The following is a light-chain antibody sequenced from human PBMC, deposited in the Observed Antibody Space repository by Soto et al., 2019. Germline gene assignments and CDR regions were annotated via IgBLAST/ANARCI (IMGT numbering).Light chain of an antibody. Sequence: DIQMTQSPSTLSASVGDRVTITCRASQSISSWLAWYQQKPGKAPKLLIYKASILESGVPSRFSGSGSGTEFTLTISSLQPDDFATYDCQQFNSALGITFGQGTRLEIK. CDR3: QQFNSALGIT. CDR1: QSISSW. CDR2: KAS. J-gene: IGKJ5*01. V-gene: IGKV1-5*03.